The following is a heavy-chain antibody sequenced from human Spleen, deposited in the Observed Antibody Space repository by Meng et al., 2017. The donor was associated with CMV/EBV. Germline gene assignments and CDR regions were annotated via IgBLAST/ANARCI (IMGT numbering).Heavy chain of an antibody. CDR1: GFTFSSYA. CDR3: AKADLAVAGRI. D-gene: IGHD6-19*01. V-gene: IGHV3-23*01. CDR2: ISGIVPGT. J-gene: IGHJ4*02. Sequence: GESLKISCATSGFTFSSYAMNWVRQAPGKGLDWVSTISGIVPGTCCADSVRGRFTISRDNSKDNLYLQMNTLRAEDTAVYYCAKADLAVAGRIWGQGTLVTVSS.